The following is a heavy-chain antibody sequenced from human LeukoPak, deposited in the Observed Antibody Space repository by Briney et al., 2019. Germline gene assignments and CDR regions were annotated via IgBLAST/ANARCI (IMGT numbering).Heavy chain of an antibody. Sequence: ASVKVSCKASGNTFTSYYMHWVRQAPGQGLEWMGIINPSGGSTSYAQKFQGRVTMTRDTSTSTVYMELSSLRSEDTAVYYCARSPSESQATNPGPFDYWGQGTLVTVSS. J-gene: IGHJ4*02. D-gene: IGHD5-12*01. CDR1: GNTFTSYY. V-gene: IGHV1-46*01. CDR3: ARSPSESQATNPGPFDY. CDR2: INPSGGST.